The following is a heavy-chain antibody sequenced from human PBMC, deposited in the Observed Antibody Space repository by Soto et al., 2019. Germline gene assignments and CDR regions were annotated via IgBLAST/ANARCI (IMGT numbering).Heavy chain of an antibody. CDR1: GFTFTSSA. D-gene: IGHD6-19*01. CDR2: IVVGSGNT. Sequence: SVKVSCKASGFTFTSSAVQWVRQARGQRLEWIGWIVVGSGNTNYTQKFQERVTITRDMSTSTAYMELSSLRSEDTAVYYCAAPFSSGWDNWFDPWGQGTLVTVSS. V-gene: IGHV1-58*01. J-gene: IGHJ5*02. CDR3: AAPFSSGWDNWFDP.